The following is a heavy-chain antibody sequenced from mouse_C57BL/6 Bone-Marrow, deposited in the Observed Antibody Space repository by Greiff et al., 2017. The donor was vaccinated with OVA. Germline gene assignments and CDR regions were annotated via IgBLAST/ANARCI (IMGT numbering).Heavy chain of an antibody. CDR3: ARGLYAIDY. CDR2: IDPSDSYT. Sequence: QVQLQQPGAELVMPGASVKLSCKASGYTFTSYWMHWVKQRPGQGLEWIGEIDPSDSYTNYNQKFKGKSTLTVDKSSSTAYMQLSSLTSEDSAVYYCARGLYAIDYWGQGTSVTVSS. CDR1: GYTFTSYW. J-gene: IGHJ4*01. V-gene: IGHV1-69*01.